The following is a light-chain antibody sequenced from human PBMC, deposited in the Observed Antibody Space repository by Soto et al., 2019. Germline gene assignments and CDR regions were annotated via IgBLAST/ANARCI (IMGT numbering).Light chain of an antibody. CDR2: DVS. V-gene: IGLV2-14*01. Sequence: QSALTQPASVCGSPGQSITISCTGTSSDVGGYNYVSWYQQHPGKAPKLMIYDVSNRPSGVSNRFSGSKSGNTASLTISGLQAEDEADYYCSSYTSSSTVEFGGGTKVTVL. CDR3: SSYTSSSTVE. CDR1: SSDVGGYNY. J-gene: IGLJ2*01.